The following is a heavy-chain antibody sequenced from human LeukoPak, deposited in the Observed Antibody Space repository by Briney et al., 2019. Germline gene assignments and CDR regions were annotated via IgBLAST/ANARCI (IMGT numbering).Heavy chain of an antibody. J-gene: IGHJ6*04. D-gene: IGHD5-12*01. CDR1: GGSMSTYY. CDR3: ARAGYSGSDFSV. V-gene: IGHV4-59*01. Sequence: PSETLSLTCTVSGGSMSTYYWSWIRQPPGKGPEWIGYIYHSGSTNYNPSLKSRVTISVDTSKNHFSLKLSSVTAADTAVYYCARAGYSGSDFSVWGKGTTVTVSS. CDR2: IYHSGST.